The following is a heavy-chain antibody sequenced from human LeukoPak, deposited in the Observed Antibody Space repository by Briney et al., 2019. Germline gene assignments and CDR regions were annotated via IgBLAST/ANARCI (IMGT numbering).Heavy chain of an antibody. CDR3: ALVGVKDYYYMDV. CDR2: MNPKSGNT. Sequence: GASVKVSCKASGYTFTSYDINWVRQATGQGLEWMGWMNPKSGNTGYAQKFQGRVTITRNTSISKDYMELSSLRSEDTAVYYCALVGVKDYYYMDVWGKGTTVTVSS. CDR1: GYTFTSYD. V-gene: IGHV1-8*03. D-gene: IGHD3-10*01. J-gene: IGHJ6*03.